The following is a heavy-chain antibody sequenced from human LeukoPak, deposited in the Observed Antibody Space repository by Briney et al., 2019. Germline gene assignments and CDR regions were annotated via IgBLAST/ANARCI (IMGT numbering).Heavy chain of an antibody. Sequence: GESLKISCQGSGYIFTAYWIAWVRPMPGKGLEWMGIISPGDSDTRYSPSFQGQVTMSAAKSISTAYLQWRSLKASDTAMYYCARLRGGELSKYYFDYWGQGTLVTVSS. CDR3: ARLRGGELSKYYFDY. D-gene: IGHD3-10*01. CDR1: GYIFTAYW. V-gene: IGHV5-51*01. CDR2: ISPGDSDT. J-gene: IGHJ4*02.